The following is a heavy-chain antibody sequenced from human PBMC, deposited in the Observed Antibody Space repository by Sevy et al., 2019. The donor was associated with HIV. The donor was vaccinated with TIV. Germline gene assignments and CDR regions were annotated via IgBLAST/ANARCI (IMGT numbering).Heavy chain of an antibody. CDR2: ISGSGGST. Sequence: GGSLRLSCAASGFTFSSYAMSWVRQAPGKGLEWASAISGSGGSTYYADSVKGRFTISRDNSKNTLYLQMNSLRAEDTAVYYCAKDIGYCTNGVCQFDYWGQGTLVTVSS. CDR3: AKDIGYCTNGVCQFDY. J-gene: IGHJ4*02. V-gene: IGHV3-23*01. CDR1: GFTFSSYA. D-gene: IGHD2-8*01.